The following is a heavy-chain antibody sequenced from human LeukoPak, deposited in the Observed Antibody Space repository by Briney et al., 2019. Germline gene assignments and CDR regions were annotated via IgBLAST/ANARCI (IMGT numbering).Heavy chain of an antibody. CDR1: GFTFSSYN. CDR2: ISSSSSTI. V-gene: IGHV3-48*02. J-gene: IGHJ4*02. CDR3: ARLFFSGSYAFDY. Sequence: GGSLRLSCVDSGFTFSSYNMNWVRQAPGKGLEWVSYISSSSSTIYHADSVKGRFTISRDNARNSLYLQMNSLRDEDTAVYYCARLFFSGSYAFDYWGQGTLVTVSS. D-gene: IGHD1-26*01.